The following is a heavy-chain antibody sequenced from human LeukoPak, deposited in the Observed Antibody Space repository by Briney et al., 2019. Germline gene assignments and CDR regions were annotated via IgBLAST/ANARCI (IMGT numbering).Heavy chain of an antibody. CDR3: AKSTSGWSELEY. V-gene: IGHV3-43D*03. Sequence: GGSLRLSCAASGLTFDDYAMHWVRQAPGKSLEWVSLISRDAGNTYYADSVKGRFTISRDNSKNSLYLQMNSLRAEDTALYYCAKSTSGWSELEYWGQGTLVTVSS. J-gene: IGHJ4*02. CDR2: ISRDAGNT. CDR1: GLTFDDYA. D-gene: IGHD6-19*01.